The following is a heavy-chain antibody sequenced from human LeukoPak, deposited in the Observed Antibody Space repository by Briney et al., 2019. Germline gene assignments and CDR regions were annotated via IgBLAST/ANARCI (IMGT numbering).Heavy chain of an antibody. V-gene: IGHV3-66*01. D-gene: IGHD2-15*01. CDR3: GRGPRDSGDYVVAY. CDR2: IYSGGGT. Sequence: QSGGSLRLSCTVSGFTVYKYYTSWVRQAPGKGLEWVSIIYSGGGTYYADSVKGRSIISRDNSKNIPYLQLNNLTVEDTAVYYCGRGPRDSGDYVVAYWGQGTRVTVSS. CDR1: GFTVYKYY. J-gene: IGHJ4*02.